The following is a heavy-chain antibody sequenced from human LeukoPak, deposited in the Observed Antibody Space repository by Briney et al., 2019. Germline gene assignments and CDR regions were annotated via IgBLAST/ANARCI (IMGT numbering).Heavy chain of an antibody. CDR3: ARDLLYSL. V-gene: IGHV3-21*04. D-gene: IGHD3-10*02. CDR2: VSSSSSCI. Sequence: GGSLRLSXAASGFTFSSYSMNWVRQAPGKGLEWVSSVSSSSSCICYADSVKGRFTISRDNAKNSLYLQMISLRAEDTAVYYCARDLLYSLWGQGTLVTVSS. CDR1: GFTFSSYS. J-gene: IGHJ4*02.